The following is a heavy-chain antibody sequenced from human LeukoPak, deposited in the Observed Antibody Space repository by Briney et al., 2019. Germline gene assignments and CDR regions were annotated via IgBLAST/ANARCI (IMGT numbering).Heavy chain of an antibody. CDR3: ARRGRDFWSGYSDY. CDR2: IYTSGST. Sequence: SETLSLTCTVSGGSISSDSYYWTWIRQPAGKGLEWIGRIYTSGSTNHNPSLKSRVTISIDTSKNQFSLKLSSVTTADTAVYYCARRGRDFWSGYSDYWGQGTLVTVSS. CDR1: GGSISSDSYY. J-gene: IGHJ4*02. D-gene: IGHD3-3*01. V-gene: IGHV4-61*02.